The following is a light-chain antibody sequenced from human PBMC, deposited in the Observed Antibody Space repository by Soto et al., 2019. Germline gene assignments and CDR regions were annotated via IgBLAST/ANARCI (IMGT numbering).Light chain of an antibody. V-gene: IGKV3-11*01. Sequence: EIVLTQSPATLSLSPGERATLSCRASQSVSTYLAWYQQKPGQAPRLLIYDVSKRATGIPARFSGSGSGTXXXXXXXXXXXXDFAVXXXXQRGNWPWTFGQGTKVEIK. CDR2: DVS. J-gene: IGKJ1*01. CDR3: XQRGNWPWT. CDR1: QSVSTY.